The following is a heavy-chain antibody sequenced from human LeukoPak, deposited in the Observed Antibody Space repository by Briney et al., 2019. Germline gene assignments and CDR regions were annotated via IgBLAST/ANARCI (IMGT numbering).Heavy chain of an antibody. D-gene: IGHD2-2*01. CDR2: INPNSGGT. CDR1: GYTFTSYD. V-gene: IGHV1-2*06. Sequence: GASVKVSCKASGYTFTSYDINWVRQAPGQGLEWMGRINPNSGGTNCAQKFQGRVTMTRDTSISTAYMELSRLRSDDTAVYYCARLRYCSSTSCYAEMYYFDYWGQGTLVTVSS. CDR3: ARLRYCSSTSCYAEMYYFDY. J-gene: IGHJ4*02.